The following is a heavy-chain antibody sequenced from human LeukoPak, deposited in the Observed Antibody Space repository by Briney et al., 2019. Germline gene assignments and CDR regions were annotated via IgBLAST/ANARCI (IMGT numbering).Heavy chain of an antibody. Sequence: SETLSLTCTVSGYSISSGYYWGWIRQPPGKGLEWIGSIYHSGSTYYNPSLKSRVTISVDTSKNQFSLKLSSVTAADTAVYYCARDGSSSWTIDYWGQGTLVTVSS. CDR2: IYHSGST. V-gene: IGHV4-38-2*02. J-gene: IGHJ4*02. CDR1: GYSISSGYY. CDR3: ARDGSSSWTIDY. D-gene: IGHD6-13*01.